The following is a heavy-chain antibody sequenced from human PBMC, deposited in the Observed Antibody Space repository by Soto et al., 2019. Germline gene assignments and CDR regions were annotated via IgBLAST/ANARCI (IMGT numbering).Heavy chain of an antibody. Sequence: EVQLLESGGGLIQPGGSLRLSCTASRFTYTREAMSWVRQAPGKGLEWVSGISGSGSSTDYADSVKGRFTISRDNSNNTLFLHMNSLRAEDTAVYYCVTDRYYYGSGSYPFDYWGQGTLVPVSS. CDR2: ISGSGSST. D-gene: IGHD3-10*01. V-gene: IGHV3-23*01. CDR1: RFTYTREA. J-gene: IGHJ4*02. CDR3: VTDRYYYGSGSYPFDY.